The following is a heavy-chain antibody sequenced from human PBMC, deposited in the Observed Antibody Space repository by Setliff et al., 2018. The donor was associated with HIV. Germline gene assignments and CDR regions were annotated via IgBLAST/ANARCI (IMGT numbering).Heavy chain of an antibody. CDR1: GGSISSGSYY. J-gene: IGHJ3*02. CDR3: ASSSYYFDSSAFDI. Sequence: SETLSLTCTVSGGSISSGSYYWSWIRQPAGKGLEWIGRIYTSGSTNYNPSLKSRVTISVDTSKNQFSLKLSSVTAADTAVYYCASSSYYFDSSAFDIWGQGTMVTVSS. CDR2: IYTSGST. V-gene: IGHV4-61*02. D-gene: IGHD3-22*01.